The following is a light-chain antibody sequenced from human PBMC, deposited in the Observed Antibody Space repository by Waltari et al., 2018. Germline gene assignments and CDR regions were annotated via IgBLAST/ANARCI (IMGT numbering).Light chain of an antibody. Sequence: QSVLTQPPSVSAAPGQKVTISCSGSSSNIGNNYVPWYQQLPGTAPKLLIYENNKRPSGIPDRFSGSKSGTSATLGITGLQTGDEADYYCGTWDSSLPAGVFGGGTQLTVL. J-gene: IGLJ7*01. V-gene: IGLV1-51*02. CDR3: GTWDSSLPAGV. CDR2: ENN. CDR1: SSNIGNNY.